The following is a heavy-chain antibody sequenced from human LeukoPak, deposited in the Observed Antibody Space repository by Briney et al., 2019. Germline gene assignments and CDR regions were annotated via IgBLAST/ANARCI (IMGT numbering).Heavy chain of an antibody. D-gene: IGHD2-21*02. J-gene: IGHJ4*02. CDR2: IYYTGNT. V-gene: IGHV4-59*01. CDR3: ASGSVVTALDQ. CDR1: GGSMTTYY. Sequence: PSETLSLTCAVSGGSMTTYYWTWTRQPPGQALEWIGYIYYTGNTKYNPSLESRVTMSIDTSKNEFSLKIYSVNAADTADYFCASGSVVTALDQWGQGTLVTVSS.